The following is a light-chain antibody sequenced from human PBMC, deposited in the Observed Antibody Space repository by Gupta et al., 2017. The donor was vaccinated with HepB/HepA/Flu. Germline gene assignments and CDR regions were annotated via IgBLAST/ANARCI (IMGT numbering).Light chain of an antibody. CDR2: DDS. Sequence: SYVLTQPPSVSVAPGKTARITCGGNNIGSKSVHWYQQKPGQAPVLVIYDDSDRPSGIPERFSGANYGNTATLNSSRVEAGDEADYYCQVWDSSSDHPLYVFGTGTKVTVL. CDR3: QVWDSSSDHPLYV. CDR1: NIGSKS. J-gene: IGLJ1*01. V-gene: IGLV3-21*04.